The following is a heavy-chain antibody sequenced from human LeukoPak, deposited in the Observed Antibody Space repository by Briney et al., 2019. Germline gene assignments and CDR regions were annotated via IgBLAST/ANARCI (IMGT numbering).Heavy chain of an antibody. D-gene: IGHD5/OR15-5a*01. CDR2: TSGDGITT. V-gene: IGHV3-43*02. CDR3: ARDHVYGGADY. J-gene: IGHJ4*02. CDR1: GFTFHNYA. Sequence: GGSLRLSCAASGFTFHNYAIHWVRQAPGKGLEWVSLTSGDGITTYFANSVKGRFTISRDNSKSSLFLQMNSLRTEDTALYYCARDHVYGGADYWGQGTLVTVSS.